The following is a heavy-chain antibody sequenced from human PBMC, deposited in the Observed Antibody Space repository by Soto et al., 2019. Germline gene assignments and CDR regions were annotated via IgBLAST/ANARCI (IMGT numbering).Heavy chain of an antibody. D-gene: IGHD3-22*01. Sequence: PSETLSLTCTVSRASISSYYWSCIRQPPRKGLEWIGHIYYSGSTNYNPSLKSRVTISVDTSKNQFSLKLSSVTAADTAVYYCARDTGFWNYDSSGYYPGWFDPWGQGTLVTVSS. CDR3: ARDTGFWNYDSSGYYPGWFDP. V-gene: IGHV4-59*01. CDR2: IYYSGST. J-gene: IGHJ5*02. CDR1: RASISSYY.